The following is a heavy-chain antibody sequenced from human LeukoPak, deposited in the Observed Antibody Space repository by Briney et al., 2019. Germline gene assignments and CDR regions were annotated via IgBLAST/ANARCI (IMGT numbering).Heavy chain of an antibody. V-gene: IGHV3-30-3*01. CDR1: GFTFSSYA. J-gene: IGHJ4*02. D-gene: IGHD7-27*01. Sequence: GGSLRLSCAAPGFTFSSYAMHGGGQAPGKGRGGGAVISYDGSNKYYADSVKGRFTIYRENSKDMLYLQMNSLRVKDTAGYVCARAFPGEGGFDYWGQGTLVTVSS. CDR3: ARAFPGEGGFDY. CDR2: ISYDGSNK.